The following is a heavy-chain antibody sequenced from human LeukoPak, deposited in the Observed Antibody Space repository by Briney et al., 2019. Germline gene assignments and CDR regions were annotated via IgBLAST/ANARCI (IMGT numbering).Heavy chain of an antibody. CDR3: ARGKYNRGYSYGNFDY. Sequence: SETLSLTCAVYGGSFSGYYWSWIRQPPGKGLEWIGEINHGGSTNYNPSLKSRVTISVDTSKNQFSLKLSSVTAADTAVYYRARGKYNRGYSYGNFDYWGQGTLVTVSS. D-gene: IGHD5-18*01. CDR2: INHGGST. CDR1: GGSFSGYY. V-gene: IGHV4-34*01. J-gene: IGHJ4*02.